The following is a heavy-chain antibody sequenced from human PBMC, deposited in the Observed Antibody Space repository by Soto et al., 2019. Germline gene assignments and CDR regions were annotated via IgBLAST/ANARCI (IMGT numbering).Heavy chain of an antibody. CDR1: GYTFPSYH. CDR3: ARDTPPTYY. V-gene: IGHV1-18*03. Sequence: QVQLVQSGAEVKKPGASVKVSCKTSGYTFPSYHISWVRQAPGQGLEWLGWISAYNTNTNYAQEFQGRVTMTTETLTGTAYMELRSLRSDDIAVYYCARDTPPTYYRGQETLVTDSS. CDR2: ISAYNTNT. J-gene: IGHJ4*02.